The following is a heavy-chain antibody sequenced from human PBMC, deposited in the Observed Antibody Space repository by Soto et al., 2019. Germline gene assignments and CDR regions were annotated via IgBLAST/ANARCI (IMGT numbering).Heavy chain of an antibody. J-gene: IGHJ6*03. D-gene: IGHD3-10*01. CDR2: IYYSGSA. CDR1: GGSISSYY. Sequence: PSETLSLTCTVSGGSISSYYWSWIRQPPGKGLEWIGYIYYSGSANYNPSLKSRVTVSVDTSKNQFSLKLSSVTAADTAVYYCARHSAPYGSGSYQDSYYYYYYYMDVWGKGTTVTAP. CDR3: ARHSAPYGSGSYQDSYYYYYYYMDV. V-gene: IGHV4-59*01.